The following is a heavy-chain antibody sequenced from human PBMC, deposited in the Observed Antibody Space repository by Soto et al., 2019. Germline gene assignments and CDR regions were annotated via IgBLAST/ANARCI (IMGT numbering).Heavy chain of an antibody. Sequence: GALRRSGAASVFSVSISPMHWVRQAPGKGPEWVALISYDGTNKFYADSVKGRFTISRDNSKSTLYLQVDSLRPEDAAVYYCARDPKTSGGQHWAFNYFDSWGQGTLVTVSS. CDR2: ISYDGTNK. V-gene: IGHV3-30-3*01. D-gene: IGHD7-27*01. CDR3: ARDPKTSGGQHWAFNYFDS. J-gene: IGHJ4*02. CDR1: VFSVSISP.